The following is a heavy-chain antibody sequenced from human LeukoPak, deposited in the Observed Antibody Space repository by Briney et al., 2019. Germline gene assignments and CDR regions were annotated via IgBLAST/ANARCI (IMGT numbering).Heavy chain of an antibody. CDR2: ISGFNT. CDR1: GFAFSNYA. V-gene: IGHV3-23*01. J-gene: IGHJ4*02. CDR3: AKDVCTSPRCLLYFDS. D-gene: IGHD2-8*01. Sequence: GRSLRLSCTTSGFAFSNYAMNWVRQAPGKGPDWVSGISGFNTYYADSVKGRFTIFRDNSKNVLYLRMDRLRAEDTAVYSCAKDVCTSPRCLLYFDSWGQGTLVTVSS.